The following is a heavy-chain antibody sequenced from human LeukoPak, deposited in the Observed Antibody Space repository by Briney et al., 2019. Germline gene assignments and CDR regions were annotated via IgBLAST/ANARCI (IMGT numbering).Heavy chain of an antibody. V-gene: IGHV1-2*02. CDR3: ARDAITRGIIDY. CDR2: IKPNSGGT. J-gene: IGHJ4*02. D-gene: IGHD3-10*01. Sequence: ASVKVSCKASGYTFTDYYVHWVRQAPGQGGEWMGWIKPNSGGTNYAQKFQGRVTMTRDTSISTAYMELSRLRSDDTAMYYCARDAITRGIIDYWGQGTLVTVSS. CDR1: GYTFTDYY.